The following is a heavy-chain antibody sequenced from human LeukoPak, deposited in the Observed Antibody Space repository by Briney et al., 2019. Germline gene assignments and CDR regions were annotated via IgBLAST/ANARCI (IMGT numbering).Heavy chain of an antibody. J-gene: IGHJ4*02. D-gene: IGHD2-2*01. V-gene: IGHV3-21*01. CDR1: GFTFSSYS. CDR3: ARDKIQEYQLLSPFDY. Sequence: GGSLRLSCAASGFTFSSYSMNWVRQAPGKRLEWVSSISSSSSYIYYADSVKGRFTISRDNAKNSLYLQMNSLRAEDTAVYYCARDKIQEYQLLSPFDYWGQGTLVTVSS. CDR2: ISSSSSYI.